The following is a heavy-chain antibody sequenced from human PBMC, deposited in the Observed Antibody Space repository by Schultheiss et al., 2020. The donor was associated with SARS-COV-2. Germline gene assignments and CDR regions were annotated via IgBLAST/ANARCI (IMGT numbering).Heavy chain of an antibody. V-gene: IGHV4-59*01. CDR2: IHYSGST. Sequence: SETLSLTCTVSGGSISSYYWSWIRQPPGKGLEWIGYIHYSGSTNYNPSLKSRVTISVDTSKNQFSLKLSSVTAADTAVYYCAREEMSGYLDYWGQGTLVTVSS. CDR3: AREEMSGYLDY. D-gene: IGHD3-3*01. CDR1: GGSISSYY. J-gene: IGHJ4*02.